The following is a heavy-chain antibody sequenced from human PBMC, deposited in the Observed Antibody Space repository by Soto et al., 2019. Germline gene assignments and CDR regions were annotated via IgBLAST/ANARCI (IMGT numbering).Heavy chain of an antibody. Sequence: EVQLLESGGGLVQPGGSLRLSCAASGFTFSSYAMSWVRQAPGKGLEWVSAISGSGGSTYYADYVKGRFTISRDNSKNTLYLQMNSLRAEDTAVYYCAKDPECEPRGFDYWGQGTLVTVSS. CDR2: ISGSGGST. CDR1: GFTFSSYA. J-gene: IGHJ4*02. CDR3: AKDPECEPRGFDY. D-gene: IGHD3-3*01. V-gene: IGHV3-23*01.